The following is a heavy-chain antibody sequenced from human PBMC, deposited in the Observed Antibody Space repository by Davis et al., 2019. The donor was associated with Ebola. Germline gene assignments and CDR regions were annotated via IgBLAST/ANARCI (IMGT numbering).Heavy chain of an antibody. CDR3: ARNDYDFWSGYYTGNWFDP. V-gene: IGHV4-59*01. J-gene: IGHJ5*02. D-gene: IGHD3-3*01. CDR1: GGSISSYY. Sequence: MPGGSLRLSCTVSGGSISSYYWSWIRQPPGKGLEWIGYIYYSGSTNYNPSLKSRVTISVDTSKNQFSLKLSSVTAADTAVYYCARNDYDFWSGYYTGNWFDPWGQGTLVTVSS. CDR2: IYYSGST.